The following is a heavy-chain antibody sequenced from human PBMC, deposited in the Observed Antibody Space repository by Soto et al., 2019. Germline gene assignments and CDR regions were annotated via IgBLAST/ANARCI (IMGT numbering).Heavy chain of an antibody. D-gene: IGHD4-17*01. CDR1: GFTFSSYA. CDR2: ISGSGGST. Sequence: PGGSLRLSCAASGFTFSSYAMRWVRQAPGKGLEWVSAISGSGGSTYYADSVKGRFTISRDNSKNTLYLQMNSLRAEDTAVYYCAKQNYGDYDYFDYWGQGTLVTVSS. CDR3: AKQNYGDYDYFDY. J-gene: IGHJ4*02. V-gene: IGHV3-23*01.